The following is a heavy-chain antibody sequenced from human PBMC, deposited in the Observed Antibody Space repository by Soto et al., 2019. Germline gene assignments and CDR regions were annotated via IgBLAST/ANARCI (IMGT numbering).Heavy chain of an antibody. Sequence: NPSETLSLTCVVYGGSFSDYYWSWIRQPPGKGLEWIGEIYHSGSTNYNPSLKSRVTISVDTSNNQFSLKPSSVTAADTAVYYCARGARKRRIAIFGVVSNKSYYYYGMDLWGQGTTVTVSS. J-gene: IGHJ6*02. CDR1: GGSFSDYY. CDR2: IYHSGST. D-gene: IGHD3-3*01. V-gene: IGHV4-34*01. CDR3: ARGARKRRIAIFGVVSNKSYYYYGMDL.